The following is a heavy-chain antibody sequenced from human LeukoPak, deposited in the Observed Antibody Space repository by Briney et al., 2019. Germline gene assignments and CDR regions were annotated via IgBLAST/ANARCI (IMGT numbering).Heavy chain of an antibody. D-gene: IGHD1-26*01. V-gene: IGHV2-70*01. J-gene: IGHJ4*02. CDR1: GFSLSTTGMC. CDR2: IDWDDDK. CDR3: ARIRSTGSQSFDY. Sequence: SGPALVKPTPTLTLTCTFSGFSLSTTGMCVTWIRQPPGKALEWLSLIDWDDDKYYNTSLKTRLTISKDNSKNQVVLTMTNMDPVDTATYYCARIRSTGSQSFDYWGQGTLVTVSS.